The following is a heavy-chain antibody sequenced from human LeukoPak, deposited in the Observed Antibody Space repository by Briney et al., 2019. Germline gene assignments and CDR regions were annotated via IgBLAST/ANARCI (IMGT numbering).Heavy chain of an antibody. D-gene: IGHD4-11*01. CDR1: GGSFSGYY. V-gene: IGHV4-34*01. CDR2: INHSGST. J-gene: IGHJ5*02. CDR3: ARDVYSNYAWFDP. Sequence: PSETLSLTCAVYGGSFSGYYWSWIRQPPGKGLEWIGEINHSGSTNYNPSLKSRVTMSVDTSKNQFSLKLSSVTAADTAVYYCARDVYSNYAWFDPWGQGTLVTVSS.